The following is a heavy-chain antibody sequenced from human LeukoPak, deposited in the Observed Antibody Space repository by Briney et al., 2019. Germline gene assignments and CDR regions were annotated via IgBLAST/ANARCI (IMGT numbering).Heavy chain of an antibody. D-gene: IGHD2-2*01. CDR3: AKNSDCSSTSCYSYCYGMDV. J-gene: IGHJ6*02. CDR1: GFTFSSYG. Sequence: PGRSLRLSCAASGFTFSSYGMHWVRQAPGKGLEWVAVISYDGSNKDYADSVKGRFTISRDNSKNTLYLQMNSLRAEDTAVYYCAKNSDCSSTSCYSYCYGMDVWGQGTTVTVSS. V-gene: IGHV3-30*18. CDR2: ISYDGSNK.